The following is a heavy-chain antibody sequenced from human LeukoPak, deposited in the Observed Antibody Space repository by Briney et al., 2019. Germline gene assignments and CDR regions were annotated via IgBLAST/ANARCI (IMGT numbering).Heavy chain of an antibody. CDR3: ARGREKRYCSSTSCSYYYYYMDV. J-gene: IGHJ6*03. CDR1: GFTFSSYA. D-gene: IGHD2-2*01. V-gene: IGHV3-30*04. CDR2: ISYDGSNK. Sequence: GRSLRLSCAASGFTFSSYAMHWVRQAPGKGLEWVAVISYDGSNKYYADSVKGRFTISRDNSKNTLYLQMNSLRAEDTAVYYCARGREKRYCSSTSCSYYYYYMDVWGKGTTVTVSS.